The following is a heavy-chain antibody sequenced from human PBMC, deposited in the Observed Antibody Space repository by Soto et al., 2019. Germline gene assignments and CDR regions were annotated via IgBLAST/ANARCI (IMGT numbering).Heavy chain of an antibody. J-gene: IGHJ4*02. Sequence: QVQLQQWGAGLLKPSETLSLTCAVYGGSFSGYYWSWIRQPPGKGLEWIGEINHSGSTNYNPSLKSRVTISVDTSKNQFSLKLSSVTAADTAVYYCARGRRTGTWIWGQGTLVTVSS. CDR3: ARGRRTGTWI. CDR1: GGSFSGYY. CDR2: INHSGST. D-gene: IGHD1-1*01. V-gene: IGHV4-34*01.